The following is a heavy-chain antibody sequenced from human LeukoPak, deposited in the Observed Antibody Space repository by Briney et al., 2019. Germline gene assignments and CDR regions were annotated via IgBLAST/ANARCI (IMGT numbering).Heavy chain of an antibody. CDR1: GFTFSSYG. CDR2: INPDGSGT. Sequence: PGRSLRLSCAASGFTFSSYGMHWVRLGPGKGLVWVSCINPDGSGTTYADSVKGRLTISRDNAKNTVFLQMNSLRAEDTAVYYCARAYDSGTYSTFDYWGQGALVTVTS. CDR3: ARAYDSGTYSTFDY. D-gene: IGHD3-10*01. J-gene: IGHJ4*02. V-gene: IGHV3-74*01.